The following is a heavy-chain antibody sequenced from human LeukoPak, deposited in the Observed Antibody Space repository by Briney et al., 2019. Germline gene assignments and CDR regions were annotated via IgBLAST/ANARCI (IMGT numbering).Heavy chain of an antibody. CDR2: IYTSGST. CDR1: GGSISSGSYY. J-gene: IGHJ2*01. V-gene: IGHV4-61*02. Sequence: SETLSLTCRVSGGSISSGSYYWSWIRQPAGKGLEWIGRIYTSGSTNYNPSLKSRVTISVDTSKNQFSLKLSSVTAADTAVYYCAANYGGNSRPYWYFDLWGRGTLVTVSS. CDR3: AANYGGNSRPYWYFDL. D-gene: IGHD4-23*01.